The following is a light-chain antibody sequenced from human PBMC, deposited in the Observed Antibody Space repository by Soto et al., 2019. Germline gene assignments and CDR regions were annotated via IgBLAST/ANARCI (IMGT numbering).Light chain of an antibody. CDR2: EVS. CDR1: SSDVGGYNY. J-gene: IGLJ2*01. V-gene: IGLV2-14*01. Sequence: QSALTQPASVSGSPGQSITISCTGTSSDVGGYNYVSWYQQHPGKAPKFMIYEVSNRPSGVSNRFSGSKSGNTASPTISGLQAEDEADYYCSSYTRNSTLVFGGGTKLTVL. CDR3: SSYTRNSTLV.